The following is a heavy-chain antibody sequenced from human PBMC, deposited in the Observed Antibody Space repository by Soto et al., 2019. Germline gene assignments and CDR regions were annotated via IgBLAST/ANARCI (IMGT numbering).Heavy chain of an antibody. CDR3: MRSYGDSYYFYYGMDV. D-gene: IGHD2-21*02. J-gene: IGHJ6*02. CDR2: INPDDSDT. CDR1: GYSFTNYW. Sequence: GESLKISCKGSGYSFTNYWIGWVRQMPGKGLEWMGIINPDDSDTTYGPSFQGQVTISADKSINTAYLQWTSLKASDTAIYYCMRSYGDSYYFYYGMDVWGQGTTVTVSS. V-gene: IGHV5-51*01.